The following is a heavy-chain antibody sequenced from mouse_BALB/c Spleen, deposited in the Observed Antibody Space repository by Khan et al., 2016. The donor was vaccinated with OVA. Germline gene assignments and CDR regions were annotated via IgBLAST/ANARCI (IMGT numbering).Heavy chain of an antibody. CDR1: GYSITTDYA. Sequence: EVQLQESGPGLVKPSQSLSLTCTVTGYSITTDYAWNWIRQIPGNKLECVGFISYSGKTKYNPSLKSRISITRDTSKNKVFLQLKTVTTEDTARYYCARVYGGDFDYWGQGTTLTVSS. CDR2: ISYSGKT. D-gene: IGHD1-1*01. CDR3: ARVYGGDFDY. J-gene: IGHJ2*01. V-gene: IGHV3-2*02.